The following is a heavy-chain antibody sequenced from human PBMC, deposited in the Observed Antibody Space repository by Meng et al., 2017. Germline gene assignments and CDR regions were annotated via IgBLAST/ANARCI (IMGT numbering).Heavy chain of an antibody. V-gene: IGHV3-21*01. CDR1: GFTFSSYS. CDR3: ARVYGCTNGVCSPFDY. Sequence: VQVVEAGGGLVKPGGSLRLSCAASGFTFSSYSMNWVRQAPGKGLEWVSSISSSSSYIYYADSVKGRFTISRDNAKNSLYLQMNSLRAEDTAVYYCARVYGCTNGVCSPFDYWGQGTLVTVSS. D-gene: IGHD2-8*01. J-gene: IGHJ4*02. CDR2: ISSSSSYI.